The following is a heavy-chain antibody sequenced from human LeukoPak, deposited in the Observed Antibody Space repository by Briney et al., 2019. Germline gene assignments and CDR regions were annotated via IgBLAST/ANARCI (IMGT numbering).Heavy chain of an antibody. V-gene: IGHV4-39*01. CDR2: IYYSGST. Sequence: KPSETLSLTCTVSGGSISSSSYYWGWIRQPPGQGLEWIGSIYYSGSTYYNPSLKSRVTISVDTSKNQFSLKLSSVTAADTAVYYCASVRSGGLADQFDYWGQGTLVTVSS. D-gene: IGHD2-15*01. CDR3: ASVRSGGLADQFDY. J-gene: IGHJ4*02. CDR1: GGSISSSSYY.